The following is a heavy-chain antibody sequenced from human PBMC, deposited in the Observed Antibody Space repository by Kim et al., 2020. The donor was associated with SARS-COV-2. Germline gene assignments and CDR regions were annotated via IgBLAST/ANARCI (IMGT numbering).Heavy chain of an antibody. CDR1: GFTFSTYG. D-gene: IGHD3-10*01. CDR3: ARNSYYDSGSYPLDY. Sequence: GGSLRLSCAASGFTFSTYGMHWVRQAPGKGLEWVAVISFDGSNKYYADSVKGRFTISRDNSKNTLYLQMNSLRAEDTALYYCARNSYYDSGSYPLDYWG. CDR2: ISFDGSNK. V-gene: IGHV3-33*05. J-gene: IGHJ4*01.